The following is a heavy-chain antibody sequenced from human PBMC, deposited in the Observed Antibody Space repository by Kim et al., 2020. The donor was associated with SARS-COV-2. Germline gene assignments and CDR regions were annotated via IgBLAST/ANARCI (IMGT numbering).Heavy chain of an antibody. CDR2: IGSRGTT. CDR3: AKGTTGTHQERYFDY. V-gene: IGHV3-23*01. J-gene: IGHJ4*02. D-gene: IGHD1-1*01. CDR1: GFSFSTYA. Sequence: GGSLRLSCAASGFSFSTYAMTWVRQAPGKGLEWVSAIGSRGTTYYADSVKGRFTISRDNSKNTLYLQMNSLRAADKALYYCAKGTTGTHQERYFDYWGQGTLVTVSS.